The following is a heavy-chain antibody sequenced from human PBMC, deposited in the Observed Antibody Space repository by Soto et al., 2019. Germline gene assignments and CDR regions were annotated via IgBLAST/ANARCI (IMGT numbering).Heavy chain of an antibody. CDR2: IYHSGST. D-gene: IGHD6-13*01. J-gene: IGHJ4*02. V-gene: IGHV4-30-2*01. CDR1: GGSISSGGYS. Sequence: SETLSLTCAVSGGSISSGGYSWSWIRQPPGKGLEWIGYIYHSGSTYYNPSLKSRVTISVDRSKNQFSLKLSSVTAADTAVYYCARGSIAAADPFDYWGQGTLVTVSS. CDR3: ARGSIAAADPFDY.